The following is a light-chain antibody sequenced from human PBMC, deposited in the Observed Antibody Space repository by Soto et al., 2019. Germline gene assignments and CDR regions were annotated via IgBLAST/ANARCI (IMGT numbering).Light chain of an antibody. V-gene: IGLV2-8*01. CDR1: SSDVGVYNY. CDR2: EVS. J-gene: IGLJ2*01. Sequence: QSALTQPPSASGSPGQSVTISCTGTSSDVGVYNYVSWYQQHPGKAPKLMIYEVSKRPSGVPDRFSGSKSGNTASLTVSGLQAEDEADYYCSSYAGSNIWVFGGGTKLTVL. CDR3: SSYAGSNIWV.